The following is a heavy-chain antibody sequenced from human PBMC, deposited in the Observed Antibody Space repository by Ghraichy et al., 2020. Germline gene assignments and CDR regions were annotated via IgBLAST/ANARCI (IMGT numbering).Heavy chain of an antibody. V-gene: IGHV3-7*03. CDR1: GFTFSSYW. D-gene: IGHD6-19*01. CDR3: ATGLPTGYSSGWYVLDEDGVFDY. Sequence: GGSLRLSCAASGFTFSSYWMSWVRQAPGKGLEWVANIKQDGSEKYYVDSVKGRFTISRDNAKNSLYLQMNSLRAEDTAVYYCATGLPTGYSSGWYVLDEDGVFDYWGQGTLVTVSS. J-gene: IGHJ4*02. CDR2: IKQDGSEK.